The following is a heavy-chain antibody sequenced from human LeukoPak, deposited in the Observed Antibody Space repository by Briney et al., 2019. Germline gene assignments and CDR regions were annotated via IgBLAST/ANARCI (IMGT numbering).Heavy chain of an antibody. D-gene: IGHD6-19*01. CDR2: ISGSGGST. V-gene: IGHV3-23*01. CDR3: ARIGIAVAGVYYYYYMDV. CDR1: GFTFSSYA. Sequence: LGGSLRLSCAASGFTFSSYAMSWVRQAPGRGLEWVSAISGSGGSTYYADSVKGRFTISRDNSKNTLYLQMNSLRAEDTAVYYCARIGIAVAGVYYYYYMDVWGKGTTVTVSS. J-gene: IGHJ6*03.